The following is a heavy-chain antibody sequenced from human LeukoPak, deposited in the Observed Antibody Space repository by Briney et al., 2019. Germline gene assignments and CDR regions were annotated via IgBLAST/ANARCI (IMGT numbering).Heavy chain of an antibody. CDR1: GYTFTIYG. CDR2: ISAYNGNT. CDR3: ARELDGAVAGPLTGY. Sequence: GASVKVSCKTSGYTFTIYGISWVRQAPGQGLEWMGWISAYNGNTNYAQKLQGRVTMTTDTSTSTAYMELRSLRSDDTAVYYCARELDGAVAGPLTGYWGQGTLVTVSS. V-gene: IGHV1-18*01. J-gene: IGHJ4*02. D-gene: IGHD6-19*01.